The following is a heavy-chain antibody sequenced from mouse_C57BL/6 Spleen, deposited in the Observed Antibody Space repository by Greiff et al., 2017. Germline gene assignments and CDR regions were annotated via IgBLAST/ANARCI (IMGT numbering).Heavy chain of an antibody. V-gene: IGHV5-17*01. Sequence: EVKLEESGGGLVKPGGSLKLSCAASGFTFSDYGMHWVRQAPEKGLEWVAYISSGSSTIYYANTVKGRFTSSRDNAKNTLFLQMTSLRSEDTAMYYCARDGNFPYYYAMDYWGQGTSVTVSS. CDR2: ISSGSSTI. J-gene: IGHJ4*01. CDR3: ARDGNFPYYYAMDY. D-gene: IGHD2-1*01. CDR1: GFTFSDYG.